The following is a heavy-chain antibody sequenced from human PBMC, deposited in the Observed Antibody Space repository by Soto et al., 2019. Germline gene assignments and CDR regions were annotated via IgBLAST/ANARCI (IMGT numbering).Heavy chain of an antibody. V-gene: IGHV3-23*01. D-gene: IGHD3-9*01. CDR1: GVTLSSYA. CDR2: ISGSGGST. Sequence: PGGSLRLSCAASGVTLSSYAMSWVRQAPGKGLEWVSAISGSGGSTYYADSVKGRFTISRDNSKNTLYLQMNSLRAEDTAVYYCAKNVWGITIFGGMDVWGQGTTVTVSS. J-gene: IGHJ6*02. CDR3: AKNVWGITIFGGMDV.